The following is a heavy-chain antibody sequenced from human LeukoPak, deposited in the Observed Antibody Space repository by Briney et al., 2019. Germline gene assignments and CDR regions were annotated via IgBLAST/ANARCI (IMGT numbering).Heavy chain of an antibody. J-gene: IGHJ4*02. D-gene: IGHD5-24*01. CDR2: IIPILGIA. CDR1: GYTFTSYD. CDR3: AREGGDGYNFSDY. V-gene: IGHV1-69*04. Sequence: ASVKVSCKASGYTFTSYDISWVRQAPGQGLEWMGRIIPILGIANYAQKFQGRVTITADKSTSTAYMELSSLRSEDTAVYYCAREGGDGYNFSDYWGQGTLVTVSS.